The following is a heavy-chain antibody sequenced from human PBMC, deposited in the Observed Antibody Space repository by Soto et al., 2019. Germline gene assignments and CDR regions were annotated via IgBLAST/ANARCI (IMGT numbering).Heavy chain of an antibody. J-gene: IGHJ6*02. CDR2: VIPIFGTS. V-gene: IGHV1-69*01. Sequence: QVQLVQSGAEVKKPGSSVKVSCKASGGTFSTYAISWVRQAPGQGLEWMGGVIPIFGTSTYAQNFQGRVTITADESTRTDYMELSRLRSEDTAVYYCARVRVVGATRLYYHYGLDVWGQGTTVIVSS. D-gene: IGHD1-26*01. CDR1: GGTFSTYA. CDR3: ARVRVVGATRLYYHYGLDV.